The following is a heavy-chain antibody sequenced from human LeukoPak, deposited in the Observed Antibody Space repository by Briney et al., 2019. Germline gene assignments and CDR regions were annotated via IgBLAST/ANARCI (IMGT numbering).Heavy chain of an antibody. CDR2: IYSDESTT. CDR1: GFTFSSYW. CDR3: GSSSGWHNVDY. Sequence: GGSLRLSCAASGFTFSSYWMHWVRQAPGKGLVWASRIYSDESTTTYANSVKGRFTISRDNAKNTLYLQMNSLRAEDTAVYYCGSSSGWHNVDYWGQGTLVTVSS. V-gene: IGHV3-74*01. J-gene: IGHJ4*02. D-gene: IGHD6-19*01.